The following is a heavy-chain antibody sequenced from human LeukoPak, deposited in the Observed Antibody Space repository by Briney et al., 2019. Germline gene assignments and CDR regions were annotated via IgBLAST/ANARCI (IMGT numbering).Heavy chain of an antibody. CDR3: ARPNYCSGGSCYSEKNYYFGMDV. V-gene: IGHV5-51*01. CDR1: GYSFSSYW. D-gene: IGHD2-15*01. CDR2: IYPGDSDT. Sequence: PGESLKISCKASGYSFSSYWIAWVRQMPGKGLEGVGIIYPGDSDTRYSPSFQGQVTISADKSISTAYLQWSSLKASDTAMYYCARPNYCSGGSCYSEKNYYFGMDVWGQATTVTVSS. J-gene: IGHJ6*02.